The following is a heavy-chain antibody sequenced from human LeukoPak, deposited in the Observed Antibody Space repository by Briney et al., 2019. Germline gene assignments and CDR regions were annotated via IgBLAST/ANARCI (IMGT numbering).Heavy chain of an antibody. V-gene: IGHV4-34*01. Sequence: PSETLSLTCAVYGGSFSGYYWSWIRQPPGKGLEWIGEINHSGSTNYNPSLKSRVTISVDTSKNQFSLKLSSATAADTAVYYCARVSSSWAVLDYWGQGTLVTVSS. CDR2: INHSGST. D-gene: IGHD6-13*01. CDR1: GGSFSGYY. CDR3: ARVSSSWAVLDY. J-gene: IGHJ4*02.